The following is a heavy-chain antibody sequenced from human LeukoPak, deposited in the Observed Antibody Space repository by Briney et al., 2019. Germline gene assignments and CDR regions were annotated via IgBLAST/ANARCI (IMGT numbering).Heavy chain of an antibody. D-gene: IGHD2-2*01. CDR3: ARVEANIVLVPATRIYYYYYMDV. CDR1: GFTFSSYG. Sequence: GGSLRLSCAASGFTFSSYGMSWVRQAPGKGLEWVSAISGSGGRIYYADSVKGRFTISRDNSKNTLYLQMNSLRAADTAIYYSARVEANIVLVPATRIYYYYYMDVWGKGTPVTVSS. V-gene: IGHV3-23*01. CDR2: ISGSGGRI. J-gene: IGHJ6*03.